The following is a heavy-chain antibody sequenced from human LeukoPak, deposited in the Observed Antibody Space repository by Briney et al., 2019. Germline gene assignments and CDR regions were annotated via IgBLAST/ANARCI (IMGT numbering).Heavy chain of an antibody. V-gene: IGHV1-46*01. J-gene: IGHJ4*02. Sequence: ASVKVSCKASGYTFTSYYMHWVRQAPGQGFEWMGIINPSGGSTSYAQKFQGRVTMTRDTSTSTVYMELSSLRSEDTAVYYCARASVAAAGDYWGQGTLVTVSS. CDR1: GYTFTSYY. CDR2: INPSGGST. D-gene: IGHD6-13*01. CDR3: ARASVAAAGDY.